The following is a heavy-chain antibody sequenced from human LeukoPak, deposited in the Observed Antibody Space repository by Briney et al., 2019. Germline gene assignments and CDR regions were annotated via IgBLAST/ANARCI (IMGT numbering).Heavy chain of an antibody. CDR3: APHWGLSKRHPWGYFDY. D-gene: IGHD7-27*01. Sequence: PGGSLRLSXAASGFTFSSYSMNWVRQAPGKGLEWVSYISSSSSTIYYADSVKGRFTISRDNAKNSLYLQMNSLRAEDTAVYYCAPHWGLSKRHPWGYFDYWGQGTLVTVSX. J-gene: IGHJ4*02. CDR1: GFTFSSYS. V-gene: IGHV3-48*01. CDR2: ISSSSSTI.